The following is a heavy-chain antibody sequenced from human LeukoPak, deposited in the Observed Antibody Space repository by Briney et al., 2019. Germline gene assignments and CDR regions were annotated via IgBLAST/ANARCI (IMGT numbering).Heavy chain of an antibody. Sequence: ASVKVSCKASGYTFTSYGISWVRQAPGQGLEWMGWISACNGNTNYAQKLQGRVTMTTDTSTSTAYMELRSLRSDDTAVYYCARIQYSGYDSGYWGQGTLVTVSS. CDR2: ISACNGNT. D-gene: IGHD5-12*01. V-gene: IGHV1-18*01. CDR1: GYTFTSYG. CDR3: ARIQYSGYDSGY. J-gene: IGHJ4*02.